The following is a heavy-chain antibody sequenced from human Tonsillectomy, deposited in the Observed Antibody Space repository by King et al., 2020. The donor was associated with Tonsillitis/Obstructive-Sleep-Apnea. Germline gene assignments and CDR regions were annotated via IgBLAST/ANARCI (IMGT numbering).Heavy chain of an antibody. CDR3: TRTHFILEWLLYYFDY. Sequence: EVQLVESGGGLVQPGRSLRLSCTASGFTFGDYAMSWVRQAPGKGLEWVGFIRSKAYDETIEYAASVKGRFTISRDDSKSIAYLQMNSLKTEDTAVYYCTRTHFILEWLLYYFDYWGQGTLVTVSS. J-gene: IGHJ4*02. CDR1: GFTFGDYA. V-gene: IGHV3-49*04. CDR2: IRSKAYDETI. D-gene: IGHD3-3*01.